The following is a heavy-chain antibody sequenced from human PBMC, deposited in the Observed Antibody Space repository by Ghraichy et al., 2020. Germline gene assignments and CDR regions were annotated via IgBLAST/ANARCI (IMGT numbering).Heavy chain of an antibody. J-gene: IGHJ6*03. CDR3: ARRVATIRYYYMDV. V-gene: IGHV2-5*01. CDR1: GFSLSTSGVG. CDR2: IYWNDDK. D-gene: IGHD5-12*01. Sequence: SGPTLVKPTQTLTLTCTFSGFSLSTSGVGVGWIRQPPGKALEWLALIYWNDDKRYSPSLKSRLTITKDTSKNQVVLTMTNMDPVETATYYCARRVATIRYYYMDVWGKGTTVTVSS.